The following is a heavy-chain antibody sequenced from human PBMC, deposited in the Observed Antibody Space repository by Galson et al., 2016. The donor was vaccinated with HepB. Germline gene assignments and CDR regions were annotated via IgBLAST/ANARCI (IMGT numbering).Heavy chain of an antibody. Sequence: SLRLSCAVSGITFSSYAMSWVRQAPGKGPEWVSTIKSYGGSTDYADDVQGRFTISRDDSKSTLYLQMNSLRAEDTAAYYCAKEDLTGGWFNYWGQGTLLTVSS. CDR3: AKEDLTGGWFNY. J-gene: IGHJ4*02. V-gene: IGHV3-23*01. CDR1: GITFSSYA. CDR2: IKSYGGST. D-gene: IGHD6-19*01.